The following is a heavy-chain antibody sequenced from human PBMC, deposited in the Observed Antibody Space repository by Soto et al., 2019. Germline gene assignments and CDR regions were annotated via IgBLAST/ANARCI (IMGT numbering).Heavy chain of an antibody. V-gene: IGHV1-2*04. CDR3: ARGRLNCGGDCYSNYYYGMDV. CDR1: RYTFTGYY. D-gene: IGHD2-21*02. J-gene: IGHJ6*02. Sequence: GVSVKVSSKASRYTFTGYYMHWVRQAPGQGLEWMGWINPNSGGTNYAQKFQGWVTMTRDTSISTAYMELSRLRSDDTAVYYCARGRLNCGGDCYSNYYYGMDVWGQGTTVTVSS. CDR2: INPNSGGT.